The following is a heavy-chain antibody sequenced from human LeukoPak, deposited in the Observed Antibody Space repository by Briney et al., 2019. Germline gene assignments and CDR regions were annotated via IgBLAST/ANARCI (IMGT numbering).Heavy chain of an antibody. CDR1: GFTFLGYW. Sequence: GGSLRLSCATSGFTFLGYWMTWVRQAPGKGLVWVSRINTDGSSTNCADSVKGRFTISRDNAKNTVYLQMDSLRAEDTAVYYCAKEFGIEATRASDYWGQGTLVTVSS. V-gene: IGHV3-74*01. D-gene: IGHD5-12*01. CDR2: INTDGSST. CDR3: AKEFGIEATRASDY. J-gene: IGHJ4*02.